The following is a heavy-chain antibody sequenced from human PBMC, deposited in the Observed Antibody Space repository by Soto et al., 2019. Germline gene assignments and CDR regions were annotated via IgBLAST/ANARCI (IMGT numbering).Heavy chain of an antibody. D-gene: IGHD3-10*01. CDR3: ARVSGGLLWFGELLHYYMDV. CDR1: GYRFTSYG. J-gene: IGHJ6*03. V-gene: IGHV1-18*01. CDR2: ISAYNGNT. Sequence: SVKVSCTASGYRFTSYGISWVRQAPGQGLEWMGWISAYNGNTNYAQKLQGRVTMTTDTSTSTAYMELRSLRSDDTAVYYCARVSGGLLWFGELLHYYMDVWGKGTTVTVSS.